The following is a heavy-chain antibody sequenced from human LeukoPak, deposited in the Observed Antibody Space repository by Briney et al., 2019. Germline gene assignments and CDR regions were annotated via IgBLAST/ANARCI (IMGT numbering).Heavy chain of an antibody. CDR3: SKDYGQLGMRAFDI. CDR2: IGNDGSYK. D-gene: IGHD7-27*01. Sequence: AGGSLRLSCAASGFIFSSYGMHWVRQAPGKGLEWVAFIGNDGSYKYHADSVKGRLTISRENSKNTLNLQMNSLRPEDTATYYCSKDYGQLGMRAFDIWGQGTMVTVSS. CDR1: GFIFSSYG. V-gene: IGHV3-30*02. J-gene: IGHJ3*02.